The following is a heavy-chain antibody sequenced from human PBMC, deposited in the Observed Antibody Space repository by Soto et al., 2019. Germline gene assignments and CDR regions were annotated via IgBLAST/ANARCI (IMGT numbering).Heavy chain of an antibody. CDR2: IKEDGSEK. V-gene: IGHV3-7*01. CDR1: GFTLSAYW. J-gene: IGHJ4*02. Sequence: EVQLAESGGALVQPGGSLTLSCAASGFTLSAYWMSWVRQAPGKGLEWVASIKEDGSEKFYVDSVKGRFTISRENAKNLLYRKMNRRGPDDTAVYYCTRDYPRMHDNWGQGPLVTVSS. CDR3: TRDYPRMHDN.